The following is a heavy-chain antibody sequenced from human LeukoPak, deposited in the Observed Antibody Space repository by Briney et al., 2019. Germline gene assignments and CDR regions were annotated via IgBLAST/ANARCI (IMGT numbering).Heavy chain of an antibody. CDR2: ISPYNGNT. J-gene: IGHJ4*02. CDR3: ARVLPKYCSSTSCSAFDY. D-gene: IGHD2-2*01. CDR1: GYTFTSYG. Sequence: AASVKVSCKASGYTFTSYGISWVRQAPGQGLEWMGWISPYNGNTDYAQKLQGRVTMTTDTSTSTAYMELRSLRSDDTAVYYCARVLPKYCSSTSCSAFDYWGQGTLVTVSS. V-gene: IGHV1-18*01.